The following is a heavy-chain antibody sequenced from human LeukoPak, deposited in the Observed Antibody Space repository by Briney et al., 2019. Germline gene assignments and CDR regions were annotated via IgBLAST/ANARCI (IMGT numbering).Heavy chain of an antibody. J-gene: IGHJ6*02. CDR3: AKGRVGANGYYYYGMDV. D-gene: IGHD1-26*01. Sequence: GGSLRLSCAASGFTFSSYAMSWVRQAPGKGLEWVSAISGSGGSTYYADSVKGRFTISRDNSKDTLYLQMNSLRTEDTAVYYCAKGRVGANGYYYYGMDVWGQGTTVTVSS. CDR1: GFTFSSYA. V-gene: IGHV3-23*01. CDR2: ISGSGGST.